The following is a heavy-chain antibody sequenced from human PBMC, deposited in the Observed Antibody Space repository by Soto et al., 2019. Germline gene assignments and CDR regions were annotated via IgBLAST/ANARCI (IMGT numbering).Heavy chain of an antibody. CDR2: VYYSGTT. CDR3: ASTTAVPNTLRSRYFFDY. D-gene: IGHD4-17*01. V-gene: IGHV4-61*01. Sequence: PSETLSLTCSVSGGSVSNKTYYWSWIRQPPGKRLERIGYVYYSGTTNYSTTLERRATISVVMSTRQFCLWLSSVTAAETALYHWASTTAVPNTLRSRYFFDYCGQGILDTVTS. CDR1: GGSVSNKTYY. J-gene: IGHJ4*02.